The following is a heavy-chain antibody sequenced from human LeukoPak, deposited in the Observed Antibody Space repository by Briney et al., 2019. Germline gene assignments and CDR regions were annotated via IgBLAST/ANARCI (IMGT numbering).Heavy chain of an antibody. Sequence: ASVKVSCKASGYTFTGYYMHWVRQAPGQGLEWMGWINPNSGGTNYAQKFQGRVTITRDTSINTAHMELSRLRSDDTAVYYFARRSDGDESSAYYHWGQGTLVTVSS. V-gene: IGHV1-2*02. CDR1: GYTFTGYY. CDR2: INPNSGGT. D-gene: IGHD3-22*01. J-gene: IGHJ4*02. CDR3: ARRSDGDESSAYYH.